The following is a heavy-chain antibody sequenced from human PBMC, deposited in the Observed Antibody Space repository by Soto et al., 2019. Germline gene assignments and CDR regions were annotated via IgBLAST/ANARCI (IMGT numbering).Heavy chain of an antibody. D-gene: IGHD2-2*01. CDR3: ARDPAFYCSSTSCYPGEQWLVHFDY. CDR2: ISAYNGNT. CDR1: GYTFTSYG. V-gene: IGHV1-18*01. Sequence: QVQLVQSGAEVKKPGASVKVSCKASGYTFTSYGISWVRQAPGQGLEWMGWISAYNGNTNYAQKLQGRVTMTTDTSTSTAYRELRSLRSDDTAVYGGARDPAFYCSSTSCYPGEQWLVHFDYWGQGTLVTVSS. J-gene: IGHJ4*02.